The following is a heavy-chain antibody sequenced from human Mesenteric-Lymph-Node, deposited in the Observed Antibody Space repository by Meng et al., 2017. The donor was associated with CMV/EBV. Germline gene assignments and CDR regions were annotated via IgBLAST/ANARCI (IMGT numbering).Heavy chain of an antibody. CDR3: ARDQGADGFDP. V-gene: IGHV4-31*03. J-gene: IGHJ5*02. Sequence: CTVSGGSVGGGGYYWSWGRQHPGKGLEWIGYIYYSGSTYYNPSLKSRVTISVDTSKNQFSLKLSSVTAADTAVYYCARDQGADGFDPWGQGTLVTVSS. CDR2: IYYSGST. CDR1: GGSVGGGGYY.